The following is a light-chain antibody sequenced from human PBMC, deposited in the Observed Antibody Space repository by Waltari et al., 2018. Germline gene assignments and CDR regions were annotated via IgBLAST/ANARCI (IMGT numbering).Light chain of an antibody. CDR3: SSYTSSSTVV. CDR2: EVS. V-gene: IGLV2-14*01. J-gene: IGLJ2*01. Sequence: QSALTQPASVSGSPGQSITISCTGTSSDVGGYNYVSWYHQHPGKAPKLMIYEVSKRASGVSNRFSGSKSGNTAALTIAGLQAEDEADYYCSSYTSSSTVVFGGGTKLTVL. CDR1: SSDVGGYNY.